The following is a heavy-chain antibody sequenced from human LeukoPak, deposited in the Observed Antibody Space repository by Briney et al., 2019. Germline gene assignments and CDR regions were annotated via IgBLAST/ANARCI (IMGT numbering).Heavy chain of an antibody. V-gene: IGHV3-7*01. D-gene: IGHD3-10*01. CDR1: GFTFSSYS. Sequence: GGSLRLSCAASGFTFSSYSMNWVRQAPGKGLEWVANIKPDGSEKYYVDSVKGRFTISRDNAKNSLYLQMNSLRAEDTAVYYCARVYYYTSGSRWGDYFDYWGQGTLVTVSS. CDR2: IKPDGSEK. CDR3: ARVYYYTSGSRWGDYFDY. J-gene: IGHJ4*02.